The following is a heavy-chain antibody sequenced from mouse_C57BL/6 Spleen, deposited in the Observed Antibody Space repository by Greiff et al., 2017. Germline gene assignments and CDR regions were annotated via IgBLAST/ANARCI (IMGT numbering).Heavy chain of an antibody. V-gene: IGHV5-16*01. CDR2: INYDGSST. CDR3: ARERDYGIDD. CDR1: GFTFSDYY. Sequence: EVKLVESEGGLVQPGSSMKLSCTASGFTFSDYYMAWVRQVPEKGLEWVANINYDGSSTYYLDSLKSRFIISRDNAKNILYLQMSSLKSEDTATYYCARERDYGIDDWGRGTTLTVSS. D-gene: IGHD1-2*01. J-gene: IGHJ2*01.